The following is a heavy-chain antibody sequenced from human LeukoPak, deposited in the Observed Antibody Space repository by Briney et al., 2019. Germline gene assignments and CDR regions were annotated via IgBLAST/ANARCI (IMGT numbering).Heavy chain of an antibody. Sequence: SETLSLTCTVSGGSMNNYYWSWIRQPPGKGLEWIGFIYSSGSTNQNPSLRSRATISLDTSKNQFSLRLRSVTAADTAVYYCASRYYYDSSGYQDYWGQGTLVTVSS. D-gene: IGHD3-22*01. CDR3: ASRYYYDSSGYQDY. V-gene: IGHV4-59*01. J-gene: IGHJ4*02. CDR2: IYSSGST. CDR1: GGSMNNYY.